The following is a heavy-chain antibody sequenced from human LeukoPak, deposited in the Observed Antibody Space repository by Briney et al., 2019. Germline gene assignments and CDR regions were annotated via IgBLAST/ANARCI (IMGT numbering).Heavy chain of an antibody. V-gene: IGHV4-38-2*02. CDR3: ARDSLAQALGYPGYYYGMDV. J-gene: IGHJ6*04. Sequence: SDTQSLTCALSGYSISSGYYWGWIRQPPGKGLEWIGRMYHSGSTYYKPSLKSRVTISVDTSKNQFSLKLSSVTAADTAVYYCARDSLAQALGYPGYYYGMDVWGKGTTVTVSS. CDR1: GYSISSGYY. CDR2: MYHSGST. D-gene: IGHD2-15*01.